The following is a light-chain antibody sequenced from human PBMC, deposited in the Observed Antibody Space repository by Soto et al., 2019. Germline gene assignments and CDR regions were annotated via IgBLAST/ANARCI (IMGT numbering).Light chain of an antibody. CDR2: DAS. Sequence: DIQMTQSPSTLSASVGARVTITCRASQSISSWLAWYQQKPGKAPKFLIYDASSLESGVPSRFSGSGSGTEFTLTISSLQPDDFAAYYCQQYNSYWTFGQGTKVDIK. V-gene: IGKV1-5*01. CDR1: QSISSW. J-gene: IGKJ1*01. CDR3: QQYNSYWT.